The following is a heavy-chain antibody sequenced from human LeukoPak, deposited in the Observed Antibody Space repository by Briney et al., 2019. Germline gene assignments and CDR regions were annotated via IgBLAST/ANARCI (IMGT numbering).Heavy chain of an antibody. Sequence: SETLSLTCTVSGGSISSGGYYWSWIRQHPGKGLEWIGYIYYSGSTNYNPSLKSRVTISVDTSKNQFSLKLSSVTAADTAVYYCARVSPDAPSGSYPLDYWGQGTLVTVSS. CDR2: IYYSGST. J-gene: IGHJ4*02. V-gene: IGHV4-61*08. CDR1: GGSISSGGYY. CDR3: ARVSPDAPSGSYPLDY. D-gene: IGHD1-26*01.